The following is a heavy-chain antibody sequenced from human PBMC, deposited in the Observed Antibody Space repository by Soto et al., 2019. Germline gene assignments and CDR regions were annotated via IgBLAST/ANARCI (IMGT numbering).Heavy chain of an antibody. CDR1: GGSISSGDYY. CDR3: ASREAHDFGNHLGGFDP. CDR2: IYYSGST. D-gene: IGHD3-16*01. Sequence: QVQLQESGPGLVKPSQTLSLTCTVSGGSISSGDYYWSWIRQPPGKGLEWIGYIYYSGSTYYNPSLKSRVTISVDTSKNQFSLKLSSVTAADTAVYYCASREAHDFGNHLGGFDPWGQGTLVTVSS. J-gene: IGHJ5*02. V-gene: IGHV4-30-4*01.